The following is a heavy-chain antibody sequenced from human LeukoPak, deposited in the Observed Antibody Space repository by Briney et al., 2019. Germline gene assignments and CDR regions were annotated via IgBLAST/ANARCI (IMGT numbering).Heavy chain of an antibody. CDR1: GFTVSSNY. V-gene: IGHV3-66*01. Sequence: GGSLRLSCAASGFTVSSNYMSWVRRAPGKGLEWVSVIYSGGSTYYADSVKGRFTISRDNAKNSLYLQMNSLRAEDTAVYYCARVGWLQPIDYWGQGTLVTVSS. J-gene: IGHJ4*02. CDR3: ARVGWLQPIDY. CDR2: IYSGGST. D-gene: IGHD5-24*01.